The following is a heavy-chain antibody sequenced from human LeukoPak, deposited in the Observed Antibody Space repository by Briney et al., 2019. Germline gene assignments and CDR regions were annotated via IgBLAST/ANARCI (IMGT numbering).Heavy chain of an antibody. J-gene: IGHJ4*02. D-gene: IGHD4-17*01. CDR1: GFTFSSYS. Sequence: PGGSLRLSCAASGFTFSSYSMNWVRQAPGKGLEWVSSISSSSSYIYYADSVKGRFTISRDNAKNSLYLQMNSLRAEDTAVYYCARGSYDYGDYGFDYWGQGTLVTVSS. CDR3: ARGSYDYGDYGFDY. V-gene: IGHV3-21*01. CDR2: ISSSSSYI.